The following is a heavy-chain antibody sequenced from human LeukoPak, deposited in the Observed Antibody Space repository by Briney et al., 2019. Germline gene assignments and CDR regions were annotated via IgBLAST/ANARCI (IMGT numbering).Heavy chain of an antibody. CDR1: GYTFTSYG. CDR2: ISGYNGNT. CDR3: ARGFGSGKIQLWFAGKYYYYYYMDV. J-gene: IGHJ6*03. V-gene: IGHV1-18*01. Sequence: ASVKVSCKASGYTFTSYGISWVRQAPGQGLEWMGWISGYNGNTNYAQKLQGRVTLTTDTSTSTAYMELSSLRSEDTAVYYCARGFGSGKIQLWFAGKYYYYYYMDVWGKGTTVTISS. D-gene: IGHD5-18*01.